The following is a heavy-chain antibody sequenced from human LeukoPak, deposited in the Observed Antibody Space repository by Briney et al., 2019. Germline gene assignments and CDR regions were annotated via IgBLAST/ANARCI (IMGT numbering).Heavy chain of an antibody. CDR2: IKQDGSEK. CDR1: GFTFSSYW. D-gene: IGHD2-15*01. CDR3: ARAPYCIGGSCRFDY. J-gene: IGHJ4*02. Sequence: PGGSLRLSCVASGFTFSSYWMSWVRQAPAQGLEWVANIKQDGSEKYYVDSVKGRFTISRDNAKNSLYLRMNSLRAEDTAVYYCARAPYCIGGSCRFDYWGQGTLVTVSS. V-gene: IGHV3-7*03.